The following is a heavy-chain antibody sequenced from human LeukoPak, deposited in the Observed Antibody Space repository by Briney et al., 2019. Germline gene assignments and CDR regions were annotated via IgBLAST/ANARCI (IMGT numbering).Heavy chain of an antibody. J-gene: IGHJ6*04. Sequence: PGRSLRLSCAASGFTFSSYGMHWVRQAPGKWLEWVAVIWYDGSNKYYADSVKGRFTISRDNSKNTLYLQMNSLRAEDTAVYYCARDKGDLPSYYYYYGMDVWGKGTTVTVSS. V-gene: IGHV3-33*01. CDR1: GFTFSSYG. D-gene: IGHD1-26*01. CDR2: IWYDGSNK. CDR3: ARDKGDLPSYYYYYGMDV.